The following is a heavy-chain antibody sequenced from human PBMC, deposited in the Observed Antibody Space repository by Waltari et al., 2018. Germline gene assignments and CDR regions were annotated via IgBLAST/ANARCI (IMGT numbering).Heavy chain of an antibody. J-gene: IGHJ4*02. CDR3: VRDRHGDYLRYFDS. D-gene: IGHD4-17*01. CDR1: GFTFRDYR. Sequence: EVLLVESGGGLVQPGGSWSLSCAASGFTFRDYRMDWVREGQEQGVAGVADNSSSSSTTFYADSVEGRFSISRDNAKNSLYLQMNSRRDEDTAVYYCVRDRHGDYLRYFDSWGQGNLVTVSS. CDR2: NSSSSSTT. V-gene: IGHV3-48*02.